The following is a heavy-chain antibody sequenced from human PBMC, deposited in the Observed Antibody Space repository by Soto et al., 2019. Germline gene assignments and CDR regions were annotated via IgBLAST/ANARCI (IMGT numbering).Heavy chain of an antibody. CDR3: AHDSHGGNTYFDL. CDR1: GGSISSGNFY. J-gene: IGHJ4*02. V-gene: IGHV4-30-4*01. D-gene: IGHD1-26*01. Sequence: VQLHESGPGLVRPSKTLSLTCTVSGGSISSGNFYWSWIRQPPGKGLEWIGYIYFSGSTSYSPSLKSRLTISLNTSNNQFSLKLTSVTAADTAVYYCAHDSHGGNTYFDLWGQGALVTVSS. CDR2: IYFSGST.